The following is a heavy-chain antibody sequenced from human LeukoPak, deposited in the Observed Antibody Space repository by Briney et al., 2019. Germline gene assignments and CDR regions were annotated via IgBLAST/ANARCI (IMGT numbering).Heavy chain of an antibody. V-gene: IGHV3-33*06. CDR3: AKAERMGATFDY. J-gene: IGHJ4*02. Sequence: GRSLRLSCAASGFTFSAYGMHWVRQPPGKGLEWVAIIRYDGSHEYYADSVKGRFTISRDNSKNTLYLQMNSLRAEDTAVYYCAKAERMGATFDYWGQGTLVTVSS. CDR1: GFTFSAYG. D-gene: IGHD1-26*01. CDR2: IRYDGSHE.